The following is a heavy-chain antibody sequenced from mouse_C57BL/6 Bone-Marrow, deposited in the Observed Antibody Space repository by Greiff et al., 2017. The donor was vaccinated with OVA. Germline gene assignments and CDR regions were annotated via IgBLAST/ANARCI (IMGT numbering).Heavy chain of an antibody. V-gene: IGHV1-63*01. CDR1: GYTFTNYW. D-gene: IGHD1-1*01. CDR3: GRDSSCWCFDV. Sequence: QVHVKQSGAELVRPGTSVKMSCKASGYTFTNYWIGWAKQRPGHGLEWIGDIYPGGGYTNYNEKFKGKATLTADKSSSTAYMQVSSLTSEDSAICYCGRDSSCWCFDVWGTGTTVTVSS. J-gene: IGHJ1*03. CDR2: IYPGGGYT.